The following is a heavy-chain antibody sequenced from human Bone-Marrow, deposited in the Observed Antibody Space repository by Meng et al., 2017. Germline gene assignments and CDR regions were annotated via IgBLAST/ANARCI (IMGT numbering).Heavy chain of an antibody. V-gene: IGHV4-4*02. CDR2: IYHSGST. D-gene: IGHD1-26*01. Sequence: SGPARLNPSRPLPPPCPVPVGAISSSNCWSWGRQPPGKWLEWIGEIYHSGSTNYNPSLKSRVTISVDKSKNQFSLKLSSVTAADTAVYYCARGQYFSWWELLPAFWFNPWGQGTLVTVSS. CDR1: VGAISSSNC. CDR3: ARGQYFSWWELLPAFWFNP. J-gene: IGHJ5*02.